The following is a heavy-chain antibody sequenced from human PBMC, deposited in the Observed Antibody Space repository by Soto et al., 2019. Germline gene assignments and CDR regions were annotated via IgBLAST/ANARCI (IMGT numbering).Heavy chain of an antibody. CDR3: ARERWSARQIFDY. J-gene: IGHJ4*02. D-gene: IGHD6-6*01. Sequence: QVQLVESGGGVVQPGRSLRLSCAASGFTFSSYAMHWVRQAPGKGLEWVAVISYDGSNKYYADSVKGRFTISRDNSKKPVYLQMNSLRAEDTAVYYCARERWSARQIFDYWGQGTLVTVSS. V-gene: IGHV3-30-3*01. CDR2: ISYDGSNK. CDR1: GFTFSSYA.